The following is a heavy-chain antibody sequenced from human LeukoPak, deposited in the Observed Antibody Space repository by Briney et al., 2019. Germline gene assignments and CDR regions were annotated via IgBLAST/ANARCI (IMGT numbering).Heavy chain of an antibody. CDR3: ARDVGSTVTTPYYFDY. V-gene: IGHV3-7*01. D-gene: IGHD4-17*01. J-gene: IGHJ4*02. CDR2: IKQDGSEK. Sequence: GGSLRLSCAASGFTFSSYWMSWVRQAPGKGLEWVANIKQDGSEKYYVDSVKGLFTISRDNAKNSLYLQMNSLRAEDTAVYYCARDVGSTVTTPYYFDYWGQGTLVTVSS. CDR1: GFTFSSYW.